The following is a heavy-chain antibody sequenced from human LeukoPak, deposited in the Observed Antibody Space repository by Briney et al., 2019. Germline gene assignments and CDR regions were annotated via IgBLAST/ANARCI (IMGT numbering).Heavy chain of an antibody. D-gene: IGHD6-19*01. CDR3: TTAPTGIAVVGPLDY. V-gene: IGHV3-15*01. CDR1: GFSFSTLW. J-gene: IGHJ4*02. CDR2: IKSKTDGGTT. Sequence: GGSLRLSCAASGFSFSTLWMSWVRQAPGKGLEWVGRIKSKTDGGTTDYAAPVKGRFTISRDDSKNTLYLQMNSLKTEDTAVYYCTTAPTGIAVVGPLDYWGQGTLVTVSS.